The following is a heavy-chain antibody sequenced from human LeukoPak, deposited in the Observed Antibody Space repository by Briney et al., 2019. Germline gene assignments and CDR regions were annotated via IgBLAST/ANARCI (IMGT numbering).Heavy chain of an antibody. CDR3: ARVVAAADSYEDH. CDR2: IYYSGST. Sequence: SETLSLTCAVYGGSFSGYYWSWIRQPPGKGLEWIGYIYYSGSTNYNPSLKSRVTISVDTSKNQFSLKLSSVTAADTAVYYCARVVAAADSYEDHWGQGTLVTVSS. J-gene: IGHJ4*02. V-gene: IGHV4-59*08. CDR1: GGSFSGYY. D-gene: IGHD6-13*01.